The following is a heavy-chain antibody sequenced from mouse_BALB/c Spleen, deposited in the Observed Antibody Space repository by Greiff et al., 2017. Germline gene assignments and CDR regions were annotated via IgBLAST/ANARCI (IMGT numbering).Heavy chain of an antibody. D-gene: IGHD1-1*01. Sequence: EVKLLESGPGLVKPSQSLSLTCTVTGYSITSDYAWNWIRQFPGNKLEWMGYISYSGSTSYNPSLKSRISITRDTSKNQFFLQLNSVTTEDTATYYCARWGYYGRSYVSFDYWGQGTTLTVSS. CDR2: ISYSGST. V-gene: IGHV3-2*02. CDR1: GYSITSDYA. J-gene: IGHJ2*01. CDR3: ARWGYYGRSYVSFDY.